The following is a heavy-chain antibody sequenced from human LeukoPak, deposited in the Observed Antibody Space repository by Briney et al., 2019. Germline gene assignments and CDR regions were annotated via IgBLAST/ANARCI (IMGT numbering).Heavy chain of an antibody. D-gene: IGHD6-13*01. CDR2: IYYSGST. J-gene: IGHJ5*02. CDR3: ARAPYSSSWEVWFDP. CDR1: GGSISSYY. V-gene: IGHV4-59*01. Sequence: PSETLSLTCTVSGGSISSYYWSWIRQSPGKGLEWIGYIYYSGSTNYNPSLKSRVTISVDTSKNQFSLKLSSVTAADTAVYYCARAPYSSSWEVWFDPWGQGTLVTVSS.